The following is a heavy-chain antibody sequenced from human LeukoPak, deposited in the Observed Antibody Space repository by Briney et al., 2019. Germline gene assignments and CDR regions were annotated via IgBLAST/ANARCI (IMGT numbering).Heavy chain of an antibody. CDR3: ARDLETLGDAFDI. Sequence: SETLSLTCSVSGGSISTYYWSWIRQPAGKGLEWIGRIYITGSTDYNRSLKSRLTLSVDTSKNQFSLKLKSVTAADTAVYCCARDLETLGDAFDIWGQGTMVTVSS. J-gene: IGHJ3*02. CDR2: IYITGST. V-gene: IGHV4-4*07. D-gene: IGHD1-1*01. CDR1: GGSISTYY.